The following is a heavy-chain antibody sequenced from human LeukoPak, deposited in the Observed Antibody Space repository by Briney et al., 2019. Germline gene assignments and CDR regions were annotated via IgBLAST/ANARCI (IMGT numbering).Heavy chain of an antibody. Sequence: PGGSLRLSCADSGVTFKYFVIYWGCDALGEGRGGGAVPSFDGTNKYYADSVRGRFTISRDNSNKTHYLQMNRPRADDTAVCYCARGPIYDSGSHSTSQVMDVWRERTTHTVSS. J-gene: IGHJ6*01. CDR2: PSFDGTNK. D-gene: IGHD3-10*01. CDR3: ARGPIYDSGSHSTSQVMDV. V-gene: IGHV3-30-3*01. CDR1: GVTFKYFV.